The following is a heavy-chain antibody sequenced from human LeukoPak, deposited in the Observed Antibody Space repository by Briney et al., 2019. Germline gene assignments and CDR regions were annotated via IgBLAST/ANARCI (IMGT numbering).Heavy chain of an antibody. J-gene: IGHJ5*02. Sequence: GASVKVSCKASGYTFTNYDINWVRQATGQGLEWMGWMNPNGGNTGYAQKFQGRVTITRETSINTAYMELSSLTSEDTAVYYCARDLGYCSSTSCPYNWFDPWGQGTLVTVSS. CDR2: MNPNGGNT. V-gene: IGHV1-8*03. CDR3: ARDLGYCSSTSCPYNWFDP. CDR1: GYTFTNYD. D-gene: IGHD2-2*01.